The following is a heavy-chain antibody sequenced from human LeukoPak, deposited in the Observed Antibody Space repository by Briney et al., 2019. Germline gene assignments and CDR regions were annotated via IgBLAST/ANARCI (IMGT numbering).Heavy chain of an antibody. Sequence: SETLSLTCAVYGGSFSGYYWSWIRQPPGKGLEWIGEINHSGSTNYNPSLKSRVTISVDTSKNQFSLKLSSVTAADTAVYYCARDTRVRGVMIFDYWGQGTLVTVSS. CDR2: INHSGST. V-gene: IGHV4-34*01. J-gene: IGHJ4*02. D-gene: IGHD3-10*01. CDR1: GGSFSGYY. CDR3: ARDTRVRGVMIFDY.